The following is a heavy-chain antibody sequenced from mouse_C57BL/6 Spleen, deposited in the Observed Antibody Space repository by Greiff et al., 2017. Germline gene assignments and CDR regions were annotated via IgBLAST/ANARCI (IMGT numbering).Heavy chain of an antibody. CDR1: GYTFTSYW. Sequence: QVHVKQSGAELVKPGASVKMSCKASGYTFTSYWLTWVKQRPGQGLEWIGDIYPGSGSTNYNEKFKSKATLTVDTSSSTAYMQLSSLTSEDSAVYYCARGGLRQAWFAYWGQGTLVTVSA. D-gene: IGHD2-4*01. CDR3: ARGGLRQAWFAY. CDR2: IYPGSGST. V-gene: IGHV1-55*01. J-gene: IGHJ3*01.